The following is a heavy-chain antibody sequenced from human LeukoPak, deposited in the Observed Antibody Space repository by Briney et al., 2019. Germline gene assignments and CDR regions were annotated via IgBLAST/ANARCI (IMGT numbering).Heavy chain of an antibody. J-gene: IGHJ4*02. Sequence: GGSLRLSCAASGFAFSNHWMHWVRQAPGKGLVWVSRIDEGGSNAMYADSVKGRFSISRDNAKNTVNLNMNSLRAEDTGVYYCIRDEALWRLDYWGQGTLVTVSS. D-gene: IGHD2-21*01. CDR3: IRDEALWRLDY. CDR2: IDEGGSNA. V-gene: IGHV3-74*03. CDR1: GFAFSNHW.